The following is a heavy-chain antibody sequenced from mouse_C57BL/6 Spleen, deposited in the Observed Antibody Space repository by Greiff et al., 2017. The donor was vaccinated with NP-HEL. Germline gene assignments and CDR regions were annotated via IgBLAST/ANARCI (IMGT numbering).Heavy chain of an antibody. Sequence: EVQLQQSGPELVKPGASVKISCKASGYTFTDYNMDWVKQSPGQSLEWIGEINPNNGGTNYNQKFKGKATLTVDKSSSTAYMELRSLTSEDTAVYYCARWGGYYDAMDYWGQGTSVTVSS. J-gene: IGHJ4*01. V-gene: IGHV1-18*01. CDR3: ARWGGYYDAMDY. CDR1: GYTFTDYN. CDR2: INPNNGGT. D-gene: IGHD2-2*01.